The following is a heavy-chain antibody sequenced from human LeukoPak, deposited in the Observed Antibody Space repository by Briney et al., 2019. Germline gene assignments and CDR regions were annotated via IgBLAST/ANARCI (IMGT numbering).Heavy chain of an antibody. V-gene: IGHV1-8*01. CDR2: MNPNSGNT. CDR1: RYTFTSYD. Sequence: ASVKVSCKASRYTFTSYDINWVRQATGQGLEWMGWMNPNSGNTGYAQKFQGRVTMTRNTSISTAYMELSSLRPEDTAVYYCARGFHHWNDAFPYWFDPWGQGTLVTVSS. CDR3: ARGFHHWNDAFPYWFDP. J-gene: IGHJ5*02. D-gene: IGHD1-1*01.